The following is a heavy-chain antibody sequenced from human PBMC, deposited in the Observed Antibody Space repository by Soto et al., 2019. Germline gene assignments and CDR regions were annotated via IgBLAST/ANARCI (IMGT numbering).Heavy chain of an antibody. V-gene: IGHV4-30-2*01. Sequence: SSETLSLTCAVSGGSISSGAYSWSWIRQAPGKGLEWIGYIHHSGNTYYNPSLKSRVTISVDTSKNQFSLKLSSVTAADTAVYYCARLRAAGLSQIIAAAGSRYYYYYGMDVWGQGTTVTVSS. CDR3: ARLRAAGLSQIIAAAGSRYYYYYGMDV. D-gene: IGHD6-13*01. CDR1: GGSISSGAYS. J-gene: IGHJ6*02. CDR2: IHHSGNT.